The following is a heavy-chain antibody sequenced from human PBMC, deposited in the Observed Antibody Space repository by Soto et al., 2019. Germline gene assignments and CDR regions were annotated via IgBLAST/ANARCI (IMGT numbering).Heavy chain of an antibody. CDR2: ISAYNGNT. CDR3: ARSIVVVPAAIPPGGGSAYYFDY. V-gene: IGHV1-18*04. D-gene: IGHD2-2*02. CDR1: GYTFTSYG. J-gene: IGHJ4*02. Sequence: SVKVSCKASGYTFTSYGISWVRQAPGQGLEWMGWISAYNGNTNYAQKLQGRVTMTTDTSTSTAYMELRSLRSDDTAVYYCARSIVVVPAAIPPGGGSAYYFDYWGQGTLVTVSS.